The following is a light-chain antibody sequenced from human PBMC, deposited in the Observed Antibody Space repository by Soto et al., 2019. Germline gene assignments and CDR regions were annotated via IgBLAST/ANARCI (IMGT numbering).Light chain of an antibody. CDR3: QQANSFPFT. CDR2: GAS. CDR1: QDIHTW. V-gene: IGKV1-12*01. J-gene: IGKJ3*01. Sequence: DMQMTQSPSSVSASLGDRVTITCRASQDIHTWLAWYQQKPGQAPKLLIYGASHLQSGVTSRFSGSGSGTDFTLTSSSLQSEDFATYYCQQANSFPFTFGPGTKVDVK.